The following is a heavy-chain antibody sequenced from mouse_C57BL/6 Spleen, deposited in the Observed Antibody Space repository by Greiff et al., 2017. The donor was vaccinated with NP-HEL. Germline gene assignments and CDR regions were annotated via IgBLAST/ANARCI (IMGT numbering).Heavy chain of an antibody. Sequence: QVQLQQPGAELVKPGASVKVSCKASGYTFTSYWMHWVKQRPGQGLEWIGRIHPSDSDTNYNQKFKGKATLTVDKSSSTAYMPLSSLTSKDSAVYYCAMGYYDKAWFAYWGQGTLVTVSA. J-gene: IGHJ3*01. V-gene: IGHV1-74*01. D-gene: IGHD2-3*01. CDR1: GYTFTSYW. CDR3: AMGYYDKAWFAY. CDR2: IHPSDSDT.